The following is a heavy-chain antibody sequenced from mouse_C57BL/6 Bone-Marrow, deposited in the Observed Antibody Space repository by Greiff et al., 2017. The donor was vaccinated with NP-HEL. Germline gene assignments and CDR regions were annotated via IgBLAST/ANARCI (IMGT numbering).Heavy chain of an antibody. D-gene: IGHD2-5*01. CDR1: GYTFTGYW. J-gene: IGHJ1*03. CDR3: ASYTYSNLHWYFDV. CDR2: ILPGSGST. V-gene: IGHV1-9*01. Sequence: QVQLQQSGAELMKPGASVKLSCKAPGYTFTGYWIEWVKQRPGHGLEWIGEILPGSGSTNYNEKFKGKATFTADTSSNTAYMQLSSLTTEDSAIYDWASYTYSNLHWYFDVWGTGTTVTVSS.